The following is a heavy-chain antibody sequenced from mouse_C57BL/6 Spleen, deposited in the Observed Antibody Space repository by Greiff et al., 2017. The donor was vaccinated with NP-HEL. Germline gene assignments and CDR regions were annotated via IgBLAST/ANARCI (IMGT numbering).Heavy chain of an antibody. CDR1: GYTFTSYW. CDR3: ARGGNHYYAMDY. Sequence: QVQLQQPGAELVMPGASVKLSCKASGYTFTSYWMHWVKQRPGQGLEWIGEIDPSDSYTNYNQKFKGKSTLTVDKSSSTAYMQLSSLTSEDSAVYYCARGGNHYYAMDYWGQGTSVTGSS. J-gene: IGHJ4*01. V-gene: IGHV1-69*01. CDR2: IDPSDSYT.